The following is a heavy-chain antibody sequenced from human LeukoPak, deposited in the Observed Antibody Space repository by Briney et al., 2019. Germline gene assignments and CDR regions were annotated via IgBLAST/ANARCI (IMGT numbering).Heavy chain of an antibody. D-gene: IGHD3-22*01. Sequence: GGSLRLSCAASGFTLSSYGMHWVRQAPGKGLEWVAFIRYDGSNKYYADSVKGRFTISRDNSKNTLYLQMNSLRAEDTAVYYCAKDPAYYYDSSGGYWGQGTLVTVSS. J-gene: IGHJ4*02. V-gene: IGHV3-30*02. CDR3: AKDPAYYYDSSGGY. CDR2: IRYDGSNK. CDR1: GFTLSSYG.